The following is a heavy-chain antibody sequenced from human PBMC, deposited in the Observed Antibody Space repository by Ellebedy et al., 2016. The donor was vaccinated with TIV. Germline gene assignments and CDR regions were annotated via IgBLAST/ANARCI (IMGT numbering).Heavy chain of an antibody. J-gene: IGHJ4*02. D-gene: IGHD6-19*01. Sequence: AASVKVSCKASGYTFTSFAMHWVRQAPGQRLEWMGWIKACNDNTKYSQKFQDRVTITRDTSASTAYMELTSLRSEDTAVFYCARGRRGGIAVAGAYFDYWGQGTLVTVSS. CDR3: ARGRRGGIAVAGAYFDY. V-gene: IGHV1-3*01. CDR2: IKACNDNT. CDR1: GYTFTSFA.